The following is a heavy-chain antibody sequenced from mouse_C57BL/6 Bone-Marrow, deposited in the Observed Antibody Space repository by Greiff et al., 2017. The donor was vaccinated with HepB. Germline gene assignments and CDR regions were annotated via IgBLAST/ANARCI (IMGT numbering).Heavy chain of an antibody. D-gene: IGHD2-4*01. CDR3: ARNYDYDFFFAY. J-gene: IGHJ3*01. CDR1: GFSLTSYG. CDR2: LWSGGST. V-gene: IGHV2-2*01. Sequence: VQLQQSGPGLVQPSQSLSITCTVSGFSLTSYGVHWVRQSPGKGLEWLGVLWSGGSTDYNAAFISRLSISKDNSKSQVFFKMNSLQADDTAIYYCARNYDYDFFFAYWGQGTLVTVSA.